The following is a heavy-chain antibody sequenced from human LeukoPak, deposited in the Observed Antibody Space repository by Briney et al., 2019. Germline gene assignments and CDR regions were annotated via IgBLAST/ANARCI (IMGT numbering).Heavy chain of an antibody. CDR3: ARDGYNPIDY. CDR2: IYYSGST. V-gene: IGHV4-39*07. CDR1: GDSISSSSYY. D-gene: IGHD5-24*01. J-gene: IGHJ4*02. Sequence: SETLSLTCIVSGDSISSSSYYWGWIRQPPGKGLEWIGNIYYSGSTYYNPSLKSRVTISVDTSKNQFSLKLSSVTAADTAVYYCARDGYNPIDYWGQGTLSPSPQ.